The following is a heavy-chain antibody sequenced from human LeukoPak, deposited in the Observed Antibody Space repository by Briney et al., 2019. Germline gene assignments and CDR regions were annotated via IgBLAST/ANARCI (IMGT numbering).Heavy chain of an antibody. Sequence: ASVKVSCKASGYTFTTYGISWVRQAPGQGVEWVGWISAYNANTNYAQKLQGRVTLTTDTSTSTPYMELRSLRSDDTALYYCARATTAAAGFDYWGQGTLVTVSS. CDR3: ARATTAAAGFDY. CDR2: ISAYNANT. CDR1: GYTFTTYG. J-gene: IGHJ4*02. V-gene: IGHV1-18*01. D-gene: IGHD6-13*01.